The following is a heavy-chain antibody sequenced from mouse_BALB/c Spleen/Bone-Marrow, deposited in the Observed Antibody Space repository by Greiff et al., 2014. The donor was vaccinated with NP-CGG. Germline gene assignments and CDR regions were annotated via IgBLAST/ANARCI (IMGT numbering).Heavy chain of an antibody. V-gene: IGHV1S34*01. J-gene: IGHJ4*01. CDR3: ARWRDYYAYAMDY. D-gene: IGHD1-1*01. Sequence: LVKTGASVKISCKASGYSFTGYYMHWVKQSHGKSLEWIGYISCYNGATSYNQKFKGKATFTVDTSSSTAYMQFNSLTSEDSAVYYCARWRDYYAYAMDYWGQGTSVTVSS. CDR2: ISCYNGAT. CDR1: GYSFTGYY.